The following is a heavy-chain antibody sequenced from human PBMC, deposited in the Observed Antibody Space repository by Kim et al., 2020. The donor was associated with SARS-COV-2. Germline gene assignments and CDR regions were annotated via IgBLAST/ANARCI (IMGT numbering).Heavy chain of an antibody. CDR2: FDPEDGET. V-gene: IGHV1-24*01. D-gene: IGHD2-2*01. J-gene: IGHJ5*02. Sequence: GLGWMGGFDPEDGETIYAQKFQGRVTMTEDTSTDTAYMELSSLRSEDTAVYYCATGIVVVPAANNWFDPWGQGTLVTVSS. CDR3: ATGIVVVPAANNWFDP.